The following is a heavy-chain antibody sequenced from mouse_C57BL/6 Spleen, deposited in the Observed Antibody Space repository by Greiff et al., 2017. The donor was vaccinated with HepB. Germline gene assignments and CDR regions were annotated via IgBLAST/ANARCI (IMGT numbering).Heavy chain of an antibody. V-gene: IGHV1-69*01. CDR1: GYTFTSYW. CDR2: IDPSDSYT. Sequence: QVQLQQPGAELVMPGASVKLSCKASGYTFTSYWMHWVKQRPGQGLEWIGEIDPSDSYTNYNQKFKGKSTLTVDKSSSTAYMQLSSLTSEDSAVYYCASSFDGYLYAMDYWGQGTSVTVSS. D-gene: IGHD2-3*01. CDR3: ASSFDGYLYAMDY. J-gene: IGHJ4*01.